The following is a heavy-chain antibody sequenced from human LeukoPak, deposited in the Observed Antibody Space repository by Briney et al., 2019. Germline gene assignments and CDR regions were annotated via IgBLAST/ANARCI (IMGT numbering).Heavy chain of an antibody. J-gene: IGHJ4*02. Sequence: GASVKVSCKVSGYTLTELSMHWVRQAPGKGLEWMGGFDPEDGETIYAQKFQGRVTMTEDTSTDTAYMELSSLRSEDTAVYHCATTRPHYYDSSGYSLPFDYWGQGTLVTVSS. CDR3: ATTRPHYYDSSGYSLPFDY. CDR2: FDPEDGET. D-gene: IGHD3-22*01. CDR1: GYTLTELS. V-gene: IGHV1-24*01.